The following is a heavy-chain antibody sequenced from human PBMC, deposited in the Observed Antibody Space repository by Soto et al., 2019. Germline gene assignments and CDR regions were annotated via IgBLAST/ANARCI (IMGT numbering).Heavy chain of an antibody. CDR3: VHGTLGSYGHVYFDY. V-gene: IGHV2-5*02. CDR1: GFSVSSNGAR. Sequence: SGPTLVNPTQTLTLTCSLSGFSVSSNGARVGWIRQPPGKALEWLALVYWDDDKKYNPSLKSRLTITKDTSENQVVLTLTDVDPADTATYYCVHGTLGSYGHVYFDYWGQGTLVTVSS. CDR2: VYWDDDK. D-gene: IGHD5-18*01. J-gene: IGHJ4*02.